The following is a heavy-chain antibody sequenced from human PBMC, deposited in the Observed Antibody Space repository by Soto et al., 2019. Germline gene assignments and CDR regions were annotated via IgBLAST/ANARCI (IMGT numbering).Heavy chain of an antibody. J-gene: IGHJ3*02. D-gene: IGHD3-9*01. CDR3: ATDKVAFDM. Sequence: ASVKVSCKASGYIFTGYYIQWVRQAPGQGLEWMGWINTKTGGTKYAQKFQGRVTMTRDTSINTAYMEVSRLRSDDTAVYYCATDKVAFDMWGQGTMVTVSS. CDR1: GYIFTGYY. CDR2: INTKTGGT. V-gene: IGHV1-2*02.